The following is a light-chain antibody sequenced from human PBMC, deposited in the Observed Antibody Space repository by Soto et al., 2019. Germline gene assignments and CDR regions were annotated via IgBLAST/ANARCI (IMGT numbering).Light chain of an antibody. V-gene: IGLV1-47*02. CDR2: SAN. J-gene: IGLJ2*01. Sequence: QSVLTQPPSASGTPGQRVTISCSGTSSNIRNNHVSWYQHLPGTAPKLLIYSANQRPSGVPDRFSASKSGSSASLAISGLRSEDEADYYCAAWDDSLNMVFGGGTK. CDR1: SSNIRNNH. CDR3: AAWDDSLNMV.